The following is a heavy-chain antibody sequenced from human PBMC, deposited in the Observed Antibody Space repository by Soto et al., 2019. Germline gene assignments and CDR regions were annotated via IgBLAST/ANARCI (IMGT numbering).Heavy chain of an antibody. CDR2: INHSGST. CDR3: AGGGKRLPPSFLDS. D-gene: IGHD6-25*01. CDR1: GESFSGYY. Sequence: SETLSLTCAVYGESFSGYYWSWIRQPPGKGLEWIGEINHSGSTNYNPSLKSRVTISVDTSKNQFSLKLSSVTAADTAVYYCAGGGKRLPPSFLDSGGKETRVTAS. V-gene: IGHV4-34*01. J-gene: IGHJ4*02.